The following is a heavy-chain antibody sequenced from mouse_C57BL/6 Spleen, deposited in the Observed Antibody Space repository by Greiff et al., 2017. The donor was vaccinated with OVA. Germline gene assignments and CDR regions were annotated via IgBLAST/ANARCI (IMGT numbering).Heavy chain of an antibody. CDR1: GYTFTSYG. J-gene: IGHJ2*01. CDR2: IDIGNGYT. CDR3: ARREDGNDYFDD. D-gene: IGHD2-1*01. Sequence: EVQLQQSGAELVRPGSSVKMSCKTSGYTFTSYGINWVKQRPGQGLEWIGYIDIGNGYTEYNAKFKGKATLTSDTSSSTAYMQISRLRSEDTAIYVCARREDGNDYFDDWGQGTTLTVSS. V-gene: IGHV1-58*01.